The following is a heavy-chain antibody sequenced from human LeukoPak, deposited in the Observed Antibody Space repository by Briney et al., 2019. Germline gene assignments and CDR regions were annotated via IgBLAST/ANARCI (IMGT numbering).Heavy chain of an antibody. CDR2: IIPIFGTE. D-gene: IGHD2-15*01. V-gene: IGHV1-69*05. CDR3: ARDGDRYCSGGSCYDWFDP. CDR1: GGTFSSYA. J-gene: IGHJ5*02. Sequence: SVKLSCKASGGTFSSYAISWVRQAPGQGLEWMGGIIPIFGTENYAQKFQGRVTITTDESTSTAYMELSSLRSEDTAVYYCARDGDRYCSGGSCYDWFDPWGQGTLVTVSS.